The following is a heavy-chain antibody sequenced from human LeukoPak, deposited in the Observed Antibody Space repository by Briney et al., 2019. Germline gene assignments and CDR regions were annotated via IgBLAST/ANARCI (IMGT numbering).Heavy chain of an antibody. D-gene: IGHD5-24*01. CDR1: GGSINSYY. CDR2: IYYSGST. V-gene: IGHV4-59*01. CDR3: ARARDGHINNWFDP. Sequence: SETLSLTCTVSGGSINSYYWSWIRQPPGKGLEWIGYIYYSGSTEYNPYLKSRVTISVDTSNNQFSLNVSALTAADTAVYYFARARDGHINNWFDPWGQGTLVTVSS. J-gene: IGHJ5*02.